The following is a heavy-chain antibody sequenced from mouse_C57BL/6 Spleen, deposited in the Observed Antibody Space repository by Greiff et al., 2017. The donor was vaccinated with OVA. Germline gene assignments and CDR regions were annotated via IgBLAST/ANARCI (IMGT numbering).Heavy chain of an antibody. J-gene: IGHJ3*01. D-gene: IGHD3-2*02. V-gene: IGHV1-69*01. CDR2: IDPSDSYT. Sequence: QVQLQQSGAELVMPGASVKLSCKASGYTFTSYWMHWVKQRPGQGLEWIGEIDPSDSYTNYNQKFKGKSTLTVDKSSSTAYMQLSSLTSEDSAVYYCARASSGYFFAYWGQGTLVTVSA. CDR1: GYTFTSYW. CDR3: ARASSGYFFAY.